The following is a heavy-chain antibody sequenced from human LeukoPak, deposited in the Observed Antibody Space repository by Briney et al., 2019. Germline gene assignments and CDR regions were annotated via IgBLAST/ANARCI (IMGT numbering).Heavy chain of an antibody. CDR2: MGYTGTDT. V-gene: IGHV3-30*02. CDR1: GFTFSSFG. J-gene: IGHJ4*02. Sequence: TGGSLRLSCAASGFTFSSFGMHWVRQAPGEGLEWVAYMGYTGTDTYYADSVKGRFTISRDNSKNTVHLQVNSLRAADTALYSCARDLTERKYYIAYWGQGTLVTVSS. CDR3: ARDLTERKYYIAY. D-gene: IGHD2-8*02.